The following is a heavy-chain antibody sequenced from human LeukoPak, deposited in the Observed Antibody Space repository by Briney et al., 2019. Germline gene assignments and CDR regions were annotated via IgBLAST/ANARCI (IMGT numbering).Heavy chain of an antibody. CDR1: GGSFSGYY. D-gene: IGHD3-22*01. J-gene: IGHJ4*02. Sequence: SETLSLTCAVYGGSFSGYYWSWIRQPPGKGLEWIGEINHSGSTNYNPSLKSRVTISVDTSKNQFSLKLSSVTAADTVVYYCARVDYYDSSGGSDYWGQGTLVTVSS. V-gene: IGHV4-34*01. CDR3: ARVDYYDSSGGSDY. CDR2: INHSGST.